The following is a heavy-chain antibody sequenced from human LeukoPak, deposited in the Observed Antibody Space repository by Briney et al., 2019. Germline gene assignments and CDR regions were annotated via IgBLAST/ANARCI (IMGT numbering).Heavy chain of an antibody. Sequence: GGSLRLSRAASGFTFSSYAMSWVRQTPGKGLEWVSAISGSGGSTYYADSVKGRFTISRDNAKNSLYLQMNSLRAEDTAVYYCAREDWSYYYYYGMDVWGQGTTVTVSS. D-gene: IGHD1-1*01. CDR1: GFTFSSYA. CDR2: ISGSGGST. CDR3: AREDWSYYYYYGMDV. J-gene: IGHJ6*02. V-gene: IGHV3-23*01.